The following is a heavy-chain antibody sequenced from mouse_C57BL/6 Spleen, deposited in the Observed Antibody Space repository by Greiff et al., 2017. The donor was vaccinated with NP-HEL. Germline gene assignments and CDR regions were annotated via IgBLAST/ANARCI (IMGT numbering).Heavy chain of an antibody. V-gene: IGHV1-42*01. CDR2: INPSTGGT. J-gene: IGHJ4*01. Sequence: EVQLQQSGPELVKPGASVKISCKASGYSFTGYYMNWVKQSPEKSLEWIGEINPSTGGTTYNQKFKAKATLTVDKSSSTAYMQLKSLTSEDSAVYYCARRGGHYYAMDYWGQGTSVTVSS. CDR3: ARRGGHYYAMDY. CDR1: GYSFTGYY.